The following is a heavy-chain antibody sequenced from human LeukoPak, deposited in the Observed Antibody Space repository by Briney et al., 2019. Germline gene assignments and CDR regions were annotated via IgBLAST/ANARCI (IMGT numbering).Heavy chain of an antibody. V-gene: IGHV4-59*02. CDR1: GASVSSSH. D-gene: IGHD2/OR15-2a*01. J-gene: IGHJ5*02. Sequence: SETLSLTCSVSGASVSSSHWNWIRQSPGKGLEWIANVDYNGSAKYNPSLRGRGTMSLDTSKNQFHLKLESVTAADTARYFCARGFYEPSDRWGQGTLVTVSS. CDR3: ARGFYEPSDR. CDR2: VDYNGSA.